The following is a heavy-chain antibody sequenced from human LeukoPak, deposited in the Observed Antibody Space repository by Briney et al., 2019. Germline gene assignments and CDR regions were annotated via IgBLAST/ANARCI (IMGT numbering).Heavy chain of an antibody. Sequence: SETLSLTCAVYGGSFSGYYWSWIRQPPGKGLEWIGEINHSGSTNYNPSLKSRVTISVDTSKNQFSPKLSSVTAADTAVYYCAARQRRGYSYGPYYFDYWGQGTLVTVSS. CDR3: AARQRRGYSYGPYYFDY. CDR2: INHSGST. V-gene: IGHV4-34*01. CDR1: GGSFSGYY. J-gene: IGHJ4*02. D-gene: IGHD5-18*01.